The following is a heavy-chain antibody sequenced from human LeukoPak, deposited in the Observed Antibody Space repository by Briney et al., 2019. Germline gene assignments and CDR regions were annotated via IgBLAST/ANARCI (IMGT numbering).Heavy chain of an antibody. Sequence: GGSLRLSCAASGFTFSSYWMSWVRQAPGKGLEWVANIKQDGSEKYYVDSVKGRFTISRDNAKNSLYLQMNSLRAEDTAVYYCARDLGSTIDYGMGVWGQGTTVTVSS. CDR1: GFTFSSYW. CDR3: ARDLGSTIDYGMGV. CDR2: IKQDGSEK. D-gene: IGHD2-2*01. J-gene: IGHJ6*02. V-gene: IGHV3-7*01.